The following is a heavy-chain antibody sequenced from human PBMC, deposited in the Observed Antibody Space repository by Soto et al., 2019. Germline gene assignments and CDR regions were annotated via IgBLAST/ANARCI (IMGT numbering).Heavy chain of an antibody. CDR3: ASGRSAAY. J-gene: IGHJ4*02. Sequence: SGGSLRLSCTASGFTFSNNWMTWVRQPPAKGLEWVANIKPDGSEQYYVDSVKGRFTISRDNTRDSLYLHMNGLRPDDTAVYYCASGRSAAYWGQGTLVTVSS. V-gene: IGHV3-7*05. CDR2: IKPDGSEQ. D-gene: IGHD6-25*01. CDR1: GFTFSNNW.